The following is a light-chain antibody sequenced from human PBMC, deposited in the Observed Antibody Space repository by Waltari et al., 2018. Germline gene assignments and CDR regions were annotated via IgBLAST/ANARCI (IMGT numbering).Light chain of an antibody. CDR3: QHYVRLPAT. V-gene: IGKV3-20*01. CDR1: QSVSRT. CDR2: GAA. J-gene: IGKJ1*01. Sequence: EIVLTQSPGILSLSPGERATLSCRASQSVSRTLAWYQQNPGQAPRLLIYGAATRATGIPDRFSGGGSGTDFSLTISRLEPEDVAVYYCQHYVRLPATFGQGTKVESK.